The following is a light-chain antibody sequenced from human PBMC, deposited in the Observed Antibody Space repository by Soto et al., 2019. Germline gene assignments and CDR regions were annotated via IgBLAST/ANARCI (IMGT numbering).Light chain of an antibody. J-gene: IGLJ2*01. Sequence: QSALTQPPSASGSPGQSVTISCTGTSSDIGGYNYVSWYQQHPGKAPNLMIYEVSQRPXGXPDRXXGSKSGNTASLTVSGXXXXXXXXYYCSSYAGSNNLVFGGGTKLTVL. CDR2: EVS. V-gene: IGLV2-8*01. CDR3: SSYAGSNNLV. CDR1: SSDIGGYNY.